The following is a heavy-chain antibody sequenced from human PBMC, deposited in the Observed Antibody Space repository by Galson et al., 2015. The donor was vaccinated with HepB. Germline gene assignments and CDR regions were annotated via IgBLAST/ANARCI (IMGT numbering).Heavy chain of an antibody. CDR3: ARDLGYYDSSGWNP. CDR2: ISYDGSNK. J-gene: IGHJ5*02. V-gene: IGHV3-30-3*01. Sequence: SLRLSCAASGFTFSSYAMHWVRQAPGKGLEWVAVISYDGSNKYYADSVKGRFTISRDNSKNTLYLQMNSLRAEDTAVYYCARDLGYYDSSGWNPWGQGTLVTVSS. CDR1: GFTFSSYA. D-gene: IGHD3-22*01.